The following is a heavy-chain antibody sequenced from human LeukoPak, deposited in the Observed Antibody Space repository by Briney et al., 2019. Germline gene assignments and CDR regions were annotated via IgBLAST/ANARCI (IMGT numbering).Heavy chain of an antibody. CDR3: ASFSQLERRSAFDI. Sequence: PSETLSLTCTVADGSISSGSYYWSWIRQPAGKRLEWVGRISTSGSTSYNPSLKSRVTMSVDTSKNQFSLKLSSVTAADTAVYYCASFSQLERRSAFDIWGQGTMVTVSS. CDR2: ISTSGST. D-gene: IGHD1-1*01. J-gene: IGHJ3*02. V-gene: IGHV4-61*02. CDR1: DGSISSGSYY.